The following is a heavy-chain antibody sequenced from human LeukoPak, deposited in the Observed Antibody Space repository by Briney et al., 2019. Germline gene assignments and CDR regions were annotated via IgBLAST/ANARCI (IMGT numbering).Heavy chain of an antibody. CDR1: GGSISSYY. D-gene: IGHD6-13*01. CDR3: ASISVAGTPTFDY. V-gene: IGHV4-4*07. Sequence: PSETLSLTCTVSGGSISSYYWSWIRQPPGKGLEWIGRIYTSGSTNYNPSLKSRVTMSVDTSKNQFSLRLSSVTAADTAVEYCASISVAGTPTFDYWGQGTLVTVSS. CDR2: IYTSGST. J-gene: IGHJ4*02.